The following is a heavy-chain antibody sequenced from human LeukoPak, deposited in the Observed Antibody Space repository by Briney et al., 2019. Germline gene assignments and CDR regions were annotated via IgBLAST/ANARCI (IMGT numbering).Heavy chain of an antibody. D-gene: IGHD5-18*01. CDR1: GGSISSYY. J-gene: IGHJ4*02. Sequence: SETLSLTCTVSGGSISSYYWGWIRQPPGKGLEWLGTIYYSGSTYYNPSLKSRVTISVDTSRNQFSLKLSSVTAADTAVYYCARRTANVYFDYWGQGTLVTVSS. CDR3: ARRTANVYFDY. CDR2: IYYSGST. V-gene: IGHV4-39*01.